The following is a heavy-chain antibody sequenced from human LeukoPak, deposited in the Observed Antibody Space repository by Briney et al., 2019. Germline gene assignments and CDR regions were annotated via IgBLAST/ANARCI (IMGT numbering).Heavy chain of an antibody. CDR1: GFTFSSYS. V-gene: IGHV3-21*01. Sequence: NPGGSLRLSCAASGFTFSSYSMNWVRQAPGKGLEWVSPISSSSSYIYYADSVKGRFTISRDNAKNSLYLQMNSLRAEDTAVYYCARVRGSDTAMVYFDYWGQGTLVTVSS. J-gene: IGHJ4*02. D-gene: IGHD5-18*01. CDR3: ARVRGSDTAMVYFDY. CDR2: ISSSSSYI.